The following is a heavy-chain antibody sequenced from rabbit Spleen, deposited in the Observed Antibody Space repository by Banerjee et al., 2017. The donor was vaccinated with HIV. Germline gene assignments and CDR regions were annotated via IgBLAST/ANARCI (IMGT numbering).Heavy chain of an antibody. CDR3: TRDDGSGHYIDGYFNL. D-gene: IGHD1-1*01. J-gene: IGHJ4*01. Sequence: QQQLEESGGGLVKPGGTLTLTCTASGFSFSSIHWICWVRQAPGKGLEWIGCINTITGKTVYATWAKGRFTISRASSTTVTLQVTSLTAADTATYFCTRDDGSGHYIDGYFNLWGPGTLVTVS. V-gene: IGHV1S45*01. CDR2: INTITGKT. CDR1: GFSFSSIHW.